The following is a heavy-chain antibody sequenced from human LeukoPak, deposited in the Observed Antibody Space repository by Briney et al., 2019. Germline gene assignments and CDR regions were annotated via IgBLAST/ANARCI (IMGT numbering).Heavy chain of an antibody. Sequence: GGSLRLSCAASGFTVSSNYMSWVRQAPGKGLEWVSLLHSGGSTYYADSVKGRFSISRDNSKNTLYLQMNSLRGEDTAVYYCARVIVGATVFDYWGQGTLVTVSS. CDR2: LHSGGST. D-gene: IGHD1-26*01. V-gene: IGHV3-53*01. CDR3: ARVIVGATVFDY. J-gene: IGHJ4*02. CDR1: GFTVSSNY.